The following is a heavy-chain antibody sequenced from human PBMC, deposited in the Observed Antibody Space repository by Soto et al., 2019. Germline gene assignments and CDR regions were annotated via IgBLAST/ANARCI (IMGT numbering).Heavy chain of an antibody. D-gene: IGHD1-1*01. J-gene: IGHJ4*02. CDR1: GGTFSSYT. CDR3: ARDTYDTKCYFDY. V-gene: IGHV1-69*04. CDR2: IIPILGIA. Sequence: SVKVSCKASGGTFSSYTISWVRQAPGQGLEWMGRIIPILGIANYAQKFQGRVTITADKSTSTAYMELSSLRSEDTAVYYCARDTYDTKCYFDYWGQGTLVTVSS.